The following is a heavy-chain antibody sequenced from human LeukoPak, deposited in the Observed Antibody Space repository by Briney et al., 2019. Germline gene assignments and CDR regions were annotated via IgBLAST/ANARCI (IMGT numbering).Heavy chain of an antibody. J-gene: IGHJ6*02. D-gene: IGHD5-12*01. CDR1: GFTFGDYA. Sequence: GGSLRLSCTASGFTFGDYAISWVRQAPGKGLEWVGFIRSKAYGGTTEYAASVKGRFTISRDDSKSIAYLQMDSLKTEDTAVYYCTRDPQDIVATYYYYGMDVWGQGTTVTVSS. CDR3: TRDPQDIVATYYYYGMDV. CDR2: IRSKAYGGTT. V-gene: IGHV3-49*04.